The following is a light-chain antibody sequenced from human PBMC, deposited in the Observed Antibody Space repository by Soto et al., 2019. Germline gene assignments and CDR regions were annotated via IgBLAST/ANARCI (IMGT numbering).Light chain of an antibody. Sequence: QSALTQPPSVSGSPAQSVTISCTGTSSDVGSYNRVSWYQQPPGTAPKLMIYEVSNRPSGVPDRFSRSKSGNTASLTISGLQAEDEADYYCSSYTSSSTYVFGTGT. CDR3: SSYTSSSTYV. CDR2: EVS. V-gene: IGLV2-18*02. J-gene: IGLJ1*01. CDR1: SSDVGSYNR.